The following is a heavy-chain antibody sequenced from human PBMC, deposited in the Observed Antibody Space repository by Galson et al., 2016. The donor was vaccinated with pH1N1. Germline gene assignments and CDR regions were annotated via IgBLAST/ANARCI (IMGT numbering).Heavy chain of an antibody. J-gene: IGHJ5*02. CDR3: AKDRGQYFDWLLFYWFDP. V-gene: IGHV3-23*01. CDR2: ISGGGGTT. D-gene: IGHD3-9*01. CDR1: GFTFSSYA. Sequence: SLRLSCAASGFTFSSYAMNWVRQAPGKGLEWVSYISGGGGTTYYADSVKGRFTISRDNSKNMLYLQMNSLRAEDTAVYYCAKDRGQYFDWLLFYWFDPWGQGTLVTVSS.